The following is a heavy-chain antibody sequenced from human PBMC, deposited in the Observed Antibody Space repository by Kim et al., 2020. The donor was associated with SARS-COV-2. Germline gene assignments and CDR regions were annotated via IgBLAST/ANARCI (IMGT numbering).Heavy chain of an antibody. D-gene: IGHD5-18*01. CDR3: ARGPSIQLWLRGFNWFDP. CDR2: IYYSGST. J-gene: IGHJ5*02. V-gene: IGHV4-39*07. Sequence: SETLSLTCTVSGGSISSSSYYWGWIRQPPGKGLEWIGSIYYSGSTYYNPSLKSRVTISVDTSKNQFSLKLSSVTAADTAVYYCARGPSIQLWLRGFNWFDPWGQGTLVTVSS. CDR1: GGSISSSSYY.